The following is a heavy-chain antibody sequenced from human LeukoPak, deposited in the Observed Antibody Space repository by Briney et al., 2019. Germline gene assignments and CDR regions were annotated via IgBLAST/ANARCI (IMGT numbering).Heavy chain of an antibody. CDR2: IKEDGSET. V-gene: IGHV3-7*03. J-gene: IGHJ4*02. CDR3: ARDGGWWRFDF. CDR1: GLNCNSRW. Sequence: GGPLRLSCVASGLNCNSRWMDWVRRAPGQGLEWVASIKEDGSETHYVDSVRGRFTISRDNDKNSLYLQMNNLRAEDTAMYYCARDGGWWRFDFWGQGALVTVSS. D-gene: IGHD2-8*02.